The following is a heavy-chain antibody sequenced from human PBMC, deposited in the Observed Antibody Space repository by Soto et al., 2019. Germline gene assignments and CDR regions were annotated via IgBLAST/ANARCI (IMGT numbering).Heavy chain of an antibody. CDR2: ISWDGGST. Sequence: GGSLRLSCAASGFTFDDYTMHWVRQAPGKGLEWVSLISWDGGSTYYADSVKGRFTISRDNRKKSLYLQMNSLRTEDTAFYYCAGGISSTLDAYYYYGIDVWGQGTTVTVS. J-gene: IGHJ6*02. CDR3: AGGISSTLDAYYYYGIDV. D-gene: IGHD3-3*02. CDR1: GFTFDDYT. V-gene: IGHV3-43*01.